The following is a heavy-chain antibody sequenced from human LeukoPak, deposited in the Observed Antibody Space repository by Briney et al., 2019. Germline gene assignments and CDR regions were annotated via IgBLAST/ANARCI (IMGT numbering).Heavy chain of an antibody. D-gene: IGHD3-3*01. V-gene: IGHV3-30-3*01. CDR2: ISYDGSNK. CDR3: ARDHYDFWGGYSAHDAFDI. Sequence: GRSLRLSCAASGFTFSSYAMHWVRQAPGKGLEWVAVISYDGSNKYYADSVKGRFTISRDNSKNTLYLQMNSLRAEDTAVYYCARDHYDFWGGYSAHDAFDIWGQGTMVTVSS. J-gene: IGHJ3*02. CDR1: GFTFSSYA.